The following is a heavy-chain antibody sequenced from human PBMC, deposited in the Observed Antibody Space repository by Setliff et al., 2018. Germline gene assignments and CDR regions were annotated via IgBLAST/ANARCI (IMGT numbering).Heavy chain of an antibody. Sequence: GGSLRLSCAASGFTFSSYAMSWVRQAPGKGLEWVSAISGSGGSTYYADSVKGRFTISRDNSKNTVYLQMTSLRVEDTAVYYCAKSRRGILLWFGESPDWFDPWGQGTLVTVSS. V-gene: IGHV3-23*01. CDR3: AKSRRGILLWFGESPDWFDP. J-gene: IGHJ5*02. D-gene: IGHD3-10*01. CDR1: GFTFSSYA. CDR2: ISGSGGST.